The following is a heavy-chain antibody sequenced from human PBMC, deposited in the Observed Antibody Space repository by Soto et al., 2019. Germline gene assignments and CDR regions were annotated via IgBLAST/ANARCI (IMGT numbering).Heavy chain of an antibody. J-gene: IGHJ5*02. V-gene: IGHV1-18*01. Sequence: QVQLVQSGAEVKKPGASVKVSCKASGYTFTSYGISWVRQAPGQGLEWMGWISAYNGNTNYAQKLQGRVTMTTATASSTAYMELRGLRSDDTAVYYCARYRLPLVDGFDPWGQGTLVTVSS. CDR1: GYTFTSYG. D-gene: IGHD2-15*01. CDR3: ARYRLPLVDGFDP. CDR2: ISAYNGNT.